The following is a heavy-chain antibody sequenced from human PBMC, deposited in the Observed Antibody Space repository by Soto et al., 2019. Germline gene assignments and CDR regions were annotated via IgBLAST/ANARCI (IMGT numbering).Heavy chain of an antibody. V-gene: IGHV1-3*01. D-gene: IGHD5-18*01. CDR3: ARGLNGYLYYFDY. J-gene: IGHJ4*02. Sequence: VSVKVTCKASGYAITSFSMHWVRQAPGQRLEWMGWINAGNGNTKYSQKFQGRVTITRDTSASTAYMELSSLRSEDTAVYYCARGLNGYLYYFDYWGQGTLVTVS. CDR2: INAGNGNT. CDR1: GYAITSFS.